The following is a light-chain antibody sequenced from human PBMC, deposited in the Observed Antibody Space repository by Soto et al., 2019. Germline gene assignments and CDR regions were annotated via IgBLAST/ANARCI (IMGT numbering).Light chain of an antibody. CDR1: SSNDIVFNY. Sequence: QSVLTQPASVSGSPGQSITISCTGSSSNDIVFNYVSWYQQHPDKAPQLLISEVSNRPSGVSNRFSGSRSGNTASLTISGLQPEDEADYYCSSYTSSSTVIFGGGTKLTVL. CDR3: SSYTSSSTVI. CDR2: EVS. J-gene: IGLJ2*01. V-gene: IGLV2-14*01.